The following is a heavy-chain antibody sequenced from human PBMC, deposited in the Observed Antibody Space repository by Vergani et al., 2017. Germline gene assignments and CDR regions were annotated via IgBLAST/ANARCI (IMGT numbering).Heavy chain of an antibody. Sequence: QVQLVESGGGVVQPGRSLRLSCAASGFTFSSYGMHWVRQAPGKGLEWVAVIWYDGSNKYYADSVKGRFTISRDNSKNTLYLQMNSLRAEDTAVYYCARQSGGRQVDAFDIWGQGTMVTVSS. CDR1: GFTFSSYG. D-gene: IGHD2-15*01. CDR3: ARQSGGRQVDAFDI. V-gene: IGHV3-33*01. CDR2: IWYDGSNK. J-gene: IGHJ3*02.